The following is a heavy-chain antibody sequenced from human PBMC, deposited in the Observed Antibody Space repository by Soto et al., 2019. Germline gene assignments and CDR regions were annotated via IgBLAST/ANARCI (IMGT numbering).Heavy chain of an antibody. CDR1: GGSFIGYY. D-gene: IGHD3-3*01. CDR2: INHSGST. V-gene: IGHV4-34*01. J-gene: IGHJ6*02. CDR3: ARYPRWSGYYTYYYGMDV. Sequence: SETLSLTCAVYGGSFIGYYCICVRHPPFKWLERIGEINHSGSTNYNPSLKSRVTISVDTSKNQFSLKLSSVTAADTAVYYCARYPRWSGYYTYYYGMDVWGQGTTVTVSS.